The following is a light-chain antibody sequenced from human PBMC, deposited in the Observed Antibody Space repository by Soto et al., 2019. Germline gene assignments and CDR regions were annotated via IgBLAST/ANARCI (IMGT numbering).Light chain of an antibody. CDR3: PQYGSSPPGYT. Sequence: EIVLTQAQGTLSLSPVERATLSCRASQSVTSSYLAWYQQRPGQAPRHIIYGLSSRATGIPDRFSGSGSGTDLTLTLSRLVLEDDAVYLCPQYGSSPPGYTFGKGPKLEIK. J-gene: IGKJ2*01. V-gene: IGKV3-20*01. CDR1: QSVTSSY. CDR2: GLS.